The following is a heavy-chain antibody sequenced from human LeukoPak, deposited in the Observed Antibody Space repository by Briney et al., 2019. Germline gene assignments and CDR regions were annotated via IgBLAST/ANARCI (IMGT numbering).Heavy chain of an antibody. CDR3: ARQTAMGRSGDY. Sequence: GGALQISCKASGCIFTSYWIGWVRHMPGKGLEGMGIIDPSDSETRYTPSFQGQVTISEDKSLTTAYLQWNSLKASDTAMYYCARQTAMGRSGDYWGQGTLVTVSS. D-gene: IGHD7-27*01. CDR1: GCIFTSYW. J-gene: IGHJ4*02. V-gene: IGHV5-51*01. CDR2: IDPSDSET.